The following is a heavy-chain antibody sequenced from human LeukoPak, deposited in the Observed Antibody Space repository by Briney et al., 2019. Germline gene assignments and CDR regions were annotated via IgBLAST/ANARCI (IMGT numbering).Heavy chain of an antibody. V-gene: IGHV4-4*07. J-gene: IGHJ4*02. CDR1: GGSIGSYY. CDR2: IYTSGTT. D-gene: IGHD5-18*01. CDR3: ARLGRTAMVYSFDY. Sequence: SETLSLTCSVSGGSIGSYYWSWIRQPAGKGLEWIGRIYTSGTTNYNPSLKSRVTMSVDTSKNQFSLKLSSVTAADTAVYFCARLGRTAMVYSFDYWGQGTLVTVSS.